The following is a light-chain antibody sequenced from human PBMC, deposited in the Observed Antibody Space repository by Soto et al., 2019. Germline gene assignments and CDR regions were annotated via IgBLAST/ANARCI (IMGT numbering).Light chain of an antibody. V-gene: IGKV4-1*01. CDR2: WAS. CDR1: QSVLYSSNNKNY. J-gene: IGKJ4*01. CDR3: QQYYSTSPT. Sequence: DIVMTQSPDSLAVSLGERATINCKSSQSVLYSSNNKNYLAWYQQRPGQPPKLLIHWASTRQSGVPDRFNGSGSGTDFTLTISSLQAEDVAVYYCQQYYSTSPTFGGGTKVEIK.